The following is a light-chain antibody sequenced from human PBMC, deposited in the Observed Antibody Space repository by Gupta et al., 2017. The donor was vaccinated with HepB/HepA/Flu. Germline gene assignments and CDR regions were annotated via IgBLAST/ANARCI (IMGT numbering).Light chain of an antibody. CDR2: GAS. CDR3: QQYNDWPPIT. J-gene: IGKJ5*01. Sequence: EIVMTQTPDTLFVSPGERATLSCRASQSVSSSLAWYQQKPGQAPSLLMYGASTRAAGVPARFSGSGSGTDFTLTITNLQSEDFAVYYCQQYNDWPPITFGQGTRLEIK. V-gene: IGKV3-15*01. CDR1: QSVSSS.